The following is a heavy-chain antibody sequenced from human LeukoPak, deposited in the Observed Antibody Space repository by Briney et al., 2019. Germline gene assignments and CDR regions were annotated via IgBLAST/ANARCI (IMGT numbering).Heavy chain of an antibody. CDR3: TTDTWYSAGH. D-gene: IGHD2-15*01. J-gene: IGHJ4*02. CDR1: GFIFSGSW. CDR2: IKRDGSEK. Sequence: GGSLRLSCTASGFIFSGSWMAWIRQAPGKGLEWVAIIKRDGSEKYYVDSMKGRFTISRDNAKNSLFLQMNSLRAEDTAIYYCTTDTWYSAGHWGQGTLVTVSS. V-gene: IGHV3-7*03.